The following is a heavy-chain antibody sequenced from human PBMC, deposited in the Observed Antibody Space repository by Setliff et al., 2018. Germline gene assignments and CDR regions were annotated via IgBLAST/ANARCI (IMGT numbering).Heavy chain of an antibody. D-gene: IGHD5-18*01. CDR3: ARRVGSVGIQLPDT. CDR1: GYTFTSYD. CDR2: MNPNSGNT. J-gene: IGHJ5*02. Sequence: ASVKVSCKASGYTFTSYDINWVRQATGQGLEWMGWMNPNSGNTGYAQKFQGRVTMTRHTSISPAYMELSSLRSEDTAVYYSARRVGSVGIQLPDTRGQGTLVTVSS. V-gene: IGHV1-8*02.